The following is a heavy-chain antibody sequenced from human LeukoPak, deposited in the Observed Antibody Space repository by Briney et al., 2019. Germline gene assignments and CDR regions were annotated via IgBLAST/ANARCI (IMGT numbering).Heavy chain of an antibody. V-gene: IGHV4-34*01. J-gene: IGHJ6*03. Sequence: PSETLSLTCAVYGGSFSGYYWSWIRQPPGKGLEWIGEINHSGSTNYNPSLKSRVTISVDTSKNQFSLKLSSVTAADTAVYYCAREPHYYYYYMDVWGKGTTVTISS. CDR2: INHSGST. CDR1: GGSFSGYY. CDR3: AREPHYYYYYMDV.